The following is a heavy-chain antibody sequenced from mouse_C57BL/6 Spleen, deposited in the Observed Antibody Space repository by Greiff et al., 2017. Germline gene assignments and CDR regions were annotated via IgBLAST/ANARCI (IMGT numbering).Heavy chain of an antibody. CDR3: ANLPRGISPFYAMDY. V-gene: IGHV5-17*01. J-gene: IGHJ4*01. Sequence: EVHLVESGGGLVKPGGSLKLSCAASGFTFSDYGMHWVRQAPEKGLEWVAYISSGSSTIHYADTVKGRFTISRDNAKNTLFLQMTSLRSEDTAMYYCANLPRGISPFYAMDYWGQGTSVTVSS. CDR2: ISSGSSTI. CDR1: GFTFSDYG. D-gene: IGHD1-1*02.